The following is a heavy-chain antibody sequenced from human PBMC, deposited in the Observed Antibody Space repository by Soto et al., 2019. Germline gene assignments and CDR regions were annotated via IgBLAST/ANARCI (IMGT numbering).Heavy chain of an antibody. CDR2: ISGGSTYI. Sequence: PGEGLEWVSYISGGSTYINNADSVKGRFTISRDNAKNSLYLQLNSLRAEDTALYYCARGGFDSSGYYVFYFDSWGQGTLVTVSS. CDR3: ARGGFDSSGYYVFYFDS. J-gene: IGHJ4*02. D-gene: IGHD3-22*01. V-gene: IGHV3-11*06.